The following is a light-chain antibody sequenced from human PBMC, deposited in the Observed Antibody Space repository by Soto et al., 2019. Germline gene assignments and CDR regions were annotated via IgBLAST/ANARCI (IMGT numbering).Light chain of an antibody. CDR2: EVS. J-gene: IGLJ1*01. V-gene: IGLV2-14*01. CDR1: SSDVGGYNY. CDR3: SSYTSTSTRV. Sequence: QSALTQPAFVSGYPGQSITISCTGTSSDVGGYNYVSWYQHPPGKAPKLMISEVSNRPSGVSNRFSGSKSGNTASLTISGLQAEDEADYYCSSYTSTSTRVFGTGTKLPVL.